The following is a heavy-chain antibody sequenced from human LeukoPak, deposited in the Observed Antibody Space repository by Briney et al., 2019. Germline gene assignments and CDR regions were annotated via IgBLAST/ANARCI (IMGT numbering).Heavy chain of an antibody. D-gene: IGHD6-6*01. V-gene: IGHV3-30*18. Sequence: GRSLRLSCAASGFTFSSYGMHWVRQAPGKGLEWVAVISYDGSNKYYADSVKGRFTISRDNSKSTLYLQMNSLRAEDTAVYYCAKDRGKYPDSSSPLDYWGQGTLVTVSS. CDR1: GFTFSSYG. J-gene: IGHJ4*02. CDR3: AKDRGKYPDSSSPLDY. CDR2: ISYDGSNK.